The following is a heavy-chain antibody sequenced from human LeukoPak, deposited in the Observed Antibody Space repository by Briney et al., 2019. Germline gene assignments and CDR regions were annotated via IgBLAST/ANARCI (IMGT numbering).Heavy chain of an antibody. J-gene: IGHJ4*02. CDR3: AKDRVGYCIDGLCFPVDY. CDR1: GFTFSSYG. Sequence: GGSLRLSCAASGFTFSSYGMHWVRQAPGKGLEWVAFIRYDGSNKCYADSVKGRFTISRDNSKNTLYLQMNSLRAEDTAVYYCAKDRVGYCIDGLCFPVDYWGQGTLVTVSS. D-gene: IGHD2-8*01. CDR2: IRYDGSNK. V-gene: IGHV3-30*02.